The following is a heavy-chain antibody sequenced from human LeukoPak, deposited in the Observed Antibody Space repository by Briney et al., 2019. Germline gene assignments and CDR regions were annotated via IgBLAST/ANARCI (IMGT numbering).Heavy chain of an antibody. V-gene: IGHV4-59*01. CDR2: IYYGGST. D-gene: IGHD3-22*01. Sequence: SETLSLTCTVSGGSISSYYWSWIRQPPGKGLEWIGYIYYGGSTNYNPSLKSRVTISVDTSKNQFSLKLSSVTAADTAVYYCARENDSSFFDYWGQGTLVTVSS. J-gene: IGHJ4*02. CDR3: ARENDSSFFDY. CDR1: GGSISSYY.